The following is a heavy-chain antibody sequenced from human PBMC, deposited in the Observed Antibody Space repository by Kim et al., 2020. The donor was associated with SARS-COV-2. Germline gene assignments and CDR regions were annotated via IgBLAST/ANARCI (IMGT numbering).Heavy chain of an antibody. CDR1: GGSISSYY. CDR3: ARFGGGGGIAAADPPEVVYYYGRDV. D-gene: IGHD6-13*01. Sequence: SETLSLTCTVSGGSISSYYWSWIRQPPGKGLEWIGYIYYSGSTNYNPSLKSRVTISVDTSKNQFSLKLSSVTAADTAVYYCARFGGGGGIAAADPPEVVYYYGRDVWGQGTTVTVSS. V-gene: IGHV4-59*01. CDR2: IYYSGST. J-gene: IGHJ6*02.